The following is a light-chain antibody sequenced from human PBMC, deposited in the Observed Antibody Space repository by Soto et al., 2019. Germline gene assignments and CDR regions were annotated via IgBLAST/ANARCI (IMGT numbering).Light chain of an antibody. J-gene: IGLJ1*01. CDR3: SSYTSSSTPYL. CDR1: SSDVGGYNY. Sequence: QSALTQPASVSGSPGQSITISCTGTSSDVGGYNYVSWYKHHPGKAPKLMIYEVSNRHSGVSNRFSGSKSANTASLTISGLQAEDETDYYCSSYTSSSTPYLFGTGTKLTVL. V-gene: IGLV2-14*01. CDR2: EVS.